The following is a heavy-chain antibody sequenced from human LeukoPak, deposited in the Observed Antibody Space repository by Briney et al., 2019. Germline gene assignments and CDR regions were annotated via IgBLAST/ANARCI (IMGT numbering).Heavy chain of an antibody. CDR3: AREAARLGGGFDY. D-gene: IGHD6-6*01. J-gene: IGHJ4*02. CDR2: IYYSGST. V-gene: IGHV4-59*12. Sequence: SETLSLTCTVSGGSISSYYWSWIRQPPGKGLEWIGYIYYSGSTYYNPSLKSRVTISVDTSKNQFSLKLSSVTAADTAVYYCAREAARLGGGFDYWGQGTLVTVSS. CDR1: GGSISSYY.